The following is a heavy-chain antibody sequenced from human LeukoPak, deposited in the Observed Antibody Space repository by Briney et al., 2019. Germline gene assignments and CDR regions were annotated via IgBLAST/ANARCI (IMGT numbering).Heavy chain of an antibody. J-gene: IGHJ3*02. D-gene: IGHD6-13*01. CDR2: ISYDGSNK. CDR3: AKGSIAAALDI. CDR1: GFTFSSYG. V-gene: IGHV3-30*18. Sequence: GGSLRLSCAASGFTFSSYGMHWVRQAPGRGLEWVAVISYDGSNKYYADSVKGRFTISRDNSKNTLYLQMNSLRAEDTAVYYCAKGSIAAALDIWGQGTMVTVSS.